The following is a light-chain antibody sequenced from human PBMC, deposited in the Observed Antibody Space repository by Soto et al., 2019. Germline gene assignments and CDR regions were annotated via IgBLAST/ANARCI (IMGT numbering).Light chain of an antibody. Sequence: EIVLTQSPATLSLSPGERGTISCRASQSVSNYLGWYQQRPGQAPRLLIYDASNRATGIPARFSGSGSGTDFTLTICSLEPEDFAVYYCQHGGTFGQGTRLEIK. J-gene: IGKJ5*01. V-gene: IGKV3-11*01. CDR1: QSVSNY. CDR2: DAS. CDR3: QHGGT.